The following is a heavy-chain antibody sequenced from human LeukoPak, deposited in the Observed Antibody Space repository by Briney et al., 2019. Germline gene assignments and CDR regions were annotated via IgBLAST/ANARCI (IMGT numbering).Heavy chain of an antibody. J-gene: IGHJ4*02. D-gene: IGHD4-17*01. Sequence: SETLSLTCAVSGGSFSDYFWNWIRQTPGKGLEWIGEINHGGGTNYNPSLKSRATISVDTSNKQFSLNLTSVTAADTAVYYCARGEDGTGDYRPTYFDSWGQGTLVTVSS. CDR3: ARGEDGTGDYRPTYFDS. CDR1: GGSFSDYF. V-gene: IGHV4-34*01. CDR2: INHGGGT.